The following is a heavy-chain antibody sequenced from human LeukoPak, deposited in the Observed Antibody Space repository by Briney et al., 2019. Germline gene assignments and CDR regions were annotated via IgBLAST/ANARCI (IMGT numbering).Heavy chain of an antibody. CDR2: INQDGSEK. CDR1: GFTFSIYW. CDR3: ASSWYFGY. D-gene: IGHD2-15*01. J-gene: IGHJ4*02. Sequence: GGSLRLSCAASGFTFSIYWMSWVRQAPGRGLEWVANINQDGSEKYYVDSVKGRFTISRDNAKNSLCLQMNSLRAEDTAVYYCASSWYFGYWGQGTLVTVSS. V-gene: IGHV3-7*01.